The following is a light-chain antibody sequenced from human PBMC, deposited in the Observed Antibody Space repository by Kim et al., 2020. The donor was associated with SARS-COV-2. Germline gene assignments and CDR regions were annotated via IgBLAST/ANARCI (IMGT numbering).Light chain of an antibody. Sequence: GQKVTISCSGSNSNIGNHFVSWYHQLPGTAPRPLISDTYKRPSGIPDRFSGSKSGTSATLDITGLQTGDEADYYCGAWDSSLSAFVFGTGTKVTV. V-gene: IGLV1-51*01. J-gene: IGLJ1*01. CDR1: NSNIGNHF. CDR2: DTY. CDR3: GAWDSSLSAFV.